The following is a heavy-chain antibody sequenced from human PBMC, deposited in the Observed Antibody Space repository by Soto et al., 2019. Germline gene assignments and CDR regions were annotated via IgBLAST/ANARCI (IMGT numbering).Heavy chain of an antibody. CDR3: ARVMITMIVVVITHDAFDI. CDR1: GFTFSSYW. V-gene: IGHV3-7*01. CDR2: IKQDGSEK. D-gene: IGHD3-22*01. J-gene: IGHJ3*02. Sequence: VGSLRLSCAASGFTFSSYWMSWVRQAPGRGLEWVANIKQDGSEKYYVDSVKGRFTISRDNAKNSLYLQMNSLRAEDTAVYYCARVMITMIVVVITHDAFDIWGQGTMVTVSS.